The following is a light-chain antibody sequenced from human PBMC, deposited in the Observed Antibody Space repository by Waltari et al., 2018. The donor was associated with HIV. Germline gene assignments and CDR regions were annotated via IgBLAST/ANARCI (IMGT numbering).Light chain of an antibody. Sequence: QSALTQPPSASASPGQSVTISCTGTSSDVGGYNYVSWYQQHPGKAPKLMIYEVSKRPSGAPDRFSGSKSGNTASLTVSGLQADDEADYYCSSYAGSNSHYVFGTGTKVTVL. CDR1: SSDVGGYNY. V-gene: IGLV2-8*01. CDR2: EVS. J-gene: IGLJ1*01. CDR3: SSYAGSNSHYV.